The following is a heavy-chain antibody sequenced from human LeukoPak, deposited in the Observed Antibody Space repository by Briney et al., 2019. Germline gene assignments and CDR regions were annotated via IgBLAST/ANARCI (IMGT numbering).Heavy chain of an antibody. D-gene: IGHD3-22*01. CDR3: ARDQGPYYYDSSGSGFDP. J-gene: IGHJ5*02. CDR2: IIPIFGTT. V-gene: IGHV1-69*13. CDR1: GGTFSSYG. Sequence: ASVKVSCKASGGTFSSYGISWVRQAPGQGLEWMGGIIPIFGTTNYAQKFQGRVTISADESTSTAYMELSSLRSDDTAVYYCARDQGPYYYDSSGSGFDPWGQGTLVTVSS.